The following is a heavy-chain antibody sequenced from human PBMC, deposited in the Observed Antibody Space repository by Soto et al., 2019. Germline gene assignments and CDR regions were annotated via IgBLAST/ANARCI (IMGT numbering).Heavy chain of an antibody. D-gene: IGHD1-1*01. V-gene: IGHV1-58*01. CDR1: GFTFTSSA. Sequence: SVKVSCKASGFTFTSSAVQWVRQARGQRLEWIGWIVVGSGNTNYAQKFQERVTITRDMSTSTAYMELSSLRSEDTAVYYCARPMATLYYYYGMDVWGQGTTVTVSS. CDR2: IVVGSGNT. J-gene: IGHJ6*02. CDR3: ARPMATLYYYYGMDV.